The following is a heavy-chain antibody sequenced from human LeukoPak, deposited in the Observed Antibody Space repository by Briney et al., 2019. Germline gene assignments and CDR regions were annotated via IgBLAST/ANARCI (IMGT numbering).Heavy chain of an antibody. CDR3: ARDNGYNQLGGPDAFDI. CDR2: IYTSGST. CDR1: GGSISSYY. V-gene: IGHV4-4*07. J-gene: IGHJ3*02. Sequence: SETLSLTCTVSGGSISSYYWSWIRQPAGKGLEWIGRIYTSGSTNYNPSLKSRVTISVDTSKNQFSLKLSSVTAADTAVYYCARDNGYNQLGGPDAFDIWGQGTIVTVSS. D-gene: IGHD5-24*01.